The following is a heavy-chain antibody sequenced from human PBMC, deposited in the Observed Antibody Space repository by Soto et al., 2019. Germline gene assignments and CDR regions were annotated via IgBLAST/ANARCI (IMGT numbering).Heavy chain of an antibody. Sequence: QPGGSLRLSCAASGFTFSSYAMSWVRQAPGKGLEWVSAISGSGGSTYYADSVKGRFTISRDNSKNTLYLQMNSLRAEDTAVYYCTSHRRYSSGWEDQYYYYYIDVWGKGTTVTVSS. CDR1: GFTFSSYA. CDR2: ISGSGGST. V-gene: IGHV3-23*01. D-gene: IGHD6-19*01. CDR3: TSHRRYSSGWEDQYYYYYIDV. J-gene: IGHJ6*03.